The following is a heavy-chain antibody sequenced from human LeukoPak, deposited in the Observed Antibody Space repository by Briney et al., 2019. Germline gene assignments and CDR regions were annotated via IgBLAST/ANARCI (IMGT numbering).Heavy chain of an antibody. CDR1: GFTFSDYY. D-gene: IGHD5-18*01. Sequence: GGSLTLSCAASGFTFSDYYMGWIRLAQGKGLEWVSYISSSGSTIYYADSVKGRFTIPRDNDKNSLYRQRNSLRGEDRAVYYCERVHEDTADQFDDWGQGTLVTV. CDR2: ISSSGSTI. V-gene: IGHV3-11*04. CDR3: ERVHEDTADQFDD. J-gene: IGHJ4*02.